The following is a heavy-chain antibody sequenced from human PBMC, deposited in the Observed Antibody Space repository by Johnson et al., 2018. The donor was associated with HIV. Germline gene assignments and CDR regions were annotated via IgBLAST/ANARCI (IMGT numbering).Heavy chain of an antibody. CDR3: AKDPLTIFGVVIAPGDAFDI. D-gene: IGHD3-3*01. CDR1: GFTFSSYA. Sequence: VQLVESGGGLVQPGGSLRLSCAASGFTFSSYAMSWVRQAPGKGLEWVSAISGSGGSTYYADSVKGRFAISRDNSKNTLYLQRNSLRAEDTAVYYYAKDPLTIFGVVIAPGDAFDIWGQGTMVTVSS. J-gene: IGHJ3*02. V-gene: IGHV3-23*04. CDR2: ISGSGGST.